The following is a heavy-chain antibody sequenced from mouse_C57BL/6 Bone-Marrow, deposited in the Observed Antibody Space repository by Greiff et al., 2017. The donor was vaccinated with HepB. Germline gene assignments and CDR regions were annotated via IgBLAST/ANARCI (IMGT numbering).Heavy chain of an antibody. Sequence: QVQLQQPGTELVKPGASVKLSCKASGYTFTSYWMHWVKQRPGQGLEWIGNINPSNGGTNYNEKFKSKATLTVDKSSSTAYMQLSSLTSEDSAVYYCARLGDYGSSPYDAMDYWGQGTSVTVSS. CDR3: ARLGDYGSSPYDAMDY. V-gene: IGHV1-53*01. J-gene: IGHJ4*01. CDR2: INPSNGGT. D-gene: IGHD1-1*01. CDR1: GYTFTSYW.